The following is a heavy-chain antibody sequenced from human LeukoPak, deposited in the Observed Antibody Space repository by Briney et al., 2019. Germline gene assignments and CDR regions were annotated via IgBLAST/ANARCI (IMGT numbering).Heavy chain of an antibody. Sequence: PGGSLRLSCVASGFTFSNYEMNWVRQAPGKGLEWVSYISSSGSTTYYADSVKGRFTISRDNAKNSLFLQMNSLRAEDTAVYFCARMFEFWGQGTLVTVSS. CDR2: ISSSGSTT. V-gene: IGHV3-48*03. J-gene: IGHJ4*02. CDR3: ARMFEF. CDR1: GFTFSNYE.